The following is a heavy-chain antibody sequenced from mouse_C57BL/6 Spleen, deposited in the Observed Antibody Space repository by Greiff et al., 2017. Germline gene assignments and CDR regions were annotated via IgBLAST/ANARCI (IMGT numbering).Heavy chain of an antibody. D-gene: IGHD2-2*01. J-gene: IGHJ4*01. Sequence: VQLVESGPELVKPGASVKISCKASGYAFSSSWMNWVKQRPGKGLEWIGRIYPGDGDTNYNGKFKGKATLTADKSSSTAYMQLSSLTSEDSAVYFCARRNGYDYAMDYWGQGTSVTVSS. V-gene: IGHV1-82*01. CDR1: GYAFSSSW. CDR3: ARRNGYDYAMDY. CDR2: IYPGDGDT.